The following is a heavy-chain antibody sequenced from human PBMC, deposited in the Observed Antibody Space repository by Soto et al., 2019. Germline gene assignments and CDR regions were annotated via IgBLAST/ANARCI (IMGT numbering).Heavy chain of an antibody. V-gene: IGHV3-21*01. CDR1: GFTFSSYS. CDR2: ISSSISYI. CDR3: ARDVQEHSGMDV. D-gene: IGHD2-21*01. J-gene: IGHJ6*02. Sequence: EVQLVESGGGLVKPGGSLRLSCAASGFTFSSYSMNWVRQAPGKGLGWVSSISSSISYIYYADSVKGRLTISRDNAKNSPYIRMNSLRAADTAVYYCARDVQEHSGMDVWSQGTTVTVSS.